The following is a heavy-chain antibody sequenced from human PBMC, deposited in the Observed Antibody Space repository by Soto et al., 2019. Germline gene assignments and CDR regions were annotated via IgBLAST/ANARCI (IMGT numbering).Heavy chain of an antibody. CDR2: IYYSGST. CDR3: ARDRTGDTTFFDY. Sequence: PSETLSLTCTFSVGSVSIGSYDWSWIRQPPGKGLEWIGYIYYSGSTDYNPSLKSRVTISVDTSKNQFSLKLSSVTAADTALYYCARDRTGDTTFFDYWGQGTMVTVSS. CDR1: VGSVSIGSYD. V-gene: IGHV4-61*01. J-gene: IGHJ4*02. D-gene: IGHD1-26*01.